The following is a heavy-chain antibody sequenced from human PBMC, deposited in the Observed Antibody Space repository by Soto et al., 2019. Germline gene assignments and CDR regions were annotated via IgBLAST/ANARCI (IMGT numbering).Heavy chain of an antibody. CDR1: GYTFTSYA. CDR2: INAGNGNT. D-gene: IGHD6-13*01. Sequence: GASVKVSCKASGYTFTSYAMHWVRQAPGQRLEWMGWINAGNGNTKYSQKFQGRVTITRDTSASTAYMELSSLRSEDTAVYYCARDRSRAAASYYYGMDVWGQGTTVTVSS. J-gene: IGHJ6*02. V-gene: IGHV1-3*01. CDR3: ARDRSRAAASYYYGMDV.